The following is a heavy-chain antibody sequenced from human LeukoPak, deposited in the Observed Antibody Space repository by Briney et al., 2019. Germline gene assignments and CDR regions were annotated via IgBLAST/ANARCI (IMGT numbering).Heavy chain of an antibody. Sequence: GESLKISCKGSGYSFTSHWIGWVRQMPGKGLEWMGIIYPGDSDTRYSPSFQGQVTISADKSISTAYLQWSSLKASDTAMYYCARHAGTTSYYYGMDVWGQGTTVTVSS. CDR2: IYPGDSDT. D-gene: IGHD1-7*01. J-gene: IGHJ6*02. V-gene: IGHV5-51*01. CDR1: GYSFTSHW. CDR3: ARHAGTTSYYYGMDV.